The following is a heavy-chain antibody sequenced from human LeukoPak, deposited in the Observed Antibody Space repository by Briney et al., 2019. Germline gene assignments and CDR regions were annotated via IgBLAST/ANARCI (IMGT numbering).Heavy chain of an antibody. CDR1: GYRFTTYW. J-gene: IGHJ1*01. Sequence: GESLKISCKGSGYRFTTYWIGWVRQMPGKGQECMAFIYPGDSDTRYSPSFQGQVTVSADKAISTAFLQWSSLKASDTAIYYCAIAAAGTRHFPHWGQGTLVTVSS. CDR3: AIAAAGTRHFPH. V-gene: IGHV5-51*01. D-gene: IGHD6-13*01. CDR2: IYPGDSDT.